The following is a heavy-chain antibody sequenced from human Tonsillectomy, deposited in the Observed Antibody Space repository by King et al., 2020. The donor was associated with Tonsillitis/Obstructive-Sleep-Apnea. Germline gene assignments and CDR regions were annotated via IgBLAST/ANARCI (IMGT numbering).Heavy chain of an antibody. D-gene: IGHD2-2*01. CDR1: GFTFTSSA. J-gene: IGHJ4*02. V-gene: IGHV1-58*01. Sequence: QLVQSGPEVKKPGTSVKVSCKASGFTFTSSAVQWVRQVRGQRLAWIGWIVVGSGNTNYAQKFQERVTITRDMSTSTAYMELSSLRSEDTAVYYRAADLGAEYCSSTSCYEGALGYWGQGTLVTVSS. CDR3: AADLGAEYCSSTSCYEGALGY. CDR2: IVVGSGNT.